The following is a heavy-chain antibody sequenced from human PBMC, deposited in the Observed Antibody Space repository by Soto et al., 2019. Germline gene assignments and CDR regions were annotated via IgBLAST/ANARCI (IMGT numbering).Heavy chain of an antibody. Sequence: SETLSLACAVSGYSISSGYYWGWIRQPPGKGLEWIGSIYHSGSTYYNPSLKSRVTISVDTSKNQFSLKLSSVTAAGTAVYYCARTRYSSSWYPSWFDPWGQETLVTVSS. CDR2: IYHSGST. J-gene: IGHJ5*02. CDR3: ARTRYSSSWYPSWFDP. V-gene: IGHV4-38-2*01. D-gene: IGHD6-13*01. CDR1: GYSISSGYY.